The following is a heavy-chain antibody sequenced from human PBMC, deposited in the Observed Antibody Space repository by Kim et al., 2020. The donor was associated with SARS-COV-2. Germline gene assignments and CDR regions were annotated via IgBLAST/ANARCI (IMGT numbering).Heavy chain of an antibody. Sequence: VKGRFNIAKDNAKNALYLQMNSLRAEDTALYYCAKAYGSGWSYYYYYGMDVWGQGTTVTVSS. J-gene: IGHJ6*02. D-gene: IGHD6-19*01. CDR3: AKAYGSGWSYYYYYGMDV. V-gene: IGHV3-9*01.